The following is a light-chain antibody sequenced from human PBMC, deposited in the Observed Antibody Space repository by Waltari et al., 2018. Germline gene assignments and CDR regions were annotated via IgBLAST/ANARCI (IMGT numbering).Light chain of an antibody. Sequence: DIQMTQSPSTLSASVGDRVTIACRASQSISSWLAWYQQKPGKAPKLLIYKGSTLESGVPSRFSGSGSGTEFTLTISSLQPDDFATYYFQHYNTYSRSITFGQGTRLEIQ. CDR2: KGS. V-gene: IGKV1-5*03. CDR1: QSISSW. CDR3: QHYNTYSRSIT. J-gene: IGKJ5*01.